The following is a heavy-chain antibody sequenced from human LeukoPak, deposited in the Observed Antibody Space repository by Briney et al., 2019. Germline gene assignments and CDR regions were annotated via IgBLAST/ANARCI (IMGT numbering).Heavy chain of an antibody. Sequence: KPSETLSLTCAVYGGSFSNYYWSWIRQLPGKGLEWIGEINHSGNTNYNPSLKSRVTTSVDTSKNQFSLNLRSVTAADTAVYYCARAYYYASSAFDIWGQGTMVTVSS. CDR3: ARAYYYASSAFDI. J-gene: IGHJ3*02. CDR2: INHSGNT. D-gene: IGHD3-22*01. V-gene: IGHV4-34*01. CDR1: GGSFSNYY.